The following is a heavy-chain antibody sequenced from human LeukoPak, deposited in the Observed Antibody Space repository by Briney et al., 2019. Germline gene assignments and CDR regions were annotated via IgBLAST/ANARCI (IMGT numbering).Heavy chain of an antibody. CDR2: IYYSGST. V-gene: IGHV4-39*01. CDR1: GGSITTSSYY. Sequence: SETLSLTCTVSGGSITTSSYYWGWIRQPPGKGPEWIGIIYYSGSTYYNPSLKGRVTISVDTSKNQFSLKLSSVTAADTAVYYCARAFRARYFDLWGRGTLVTVSS. CDR3: ARAFRARYFDL. J-gene: IGHJ2*01. D-gene: IGHD2/OR15-2a*01.